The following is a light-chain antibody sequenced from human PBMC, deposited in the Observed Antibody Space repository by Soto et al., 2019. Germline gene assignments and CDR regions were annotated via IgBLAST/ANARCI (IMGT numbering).Light chain of an antibody. Sequence: SVLTQPPSVSGAPGQRVTISCTGSSSNIGAGYDVHWYQQLPGTAPKLLMYGNSNRPSGVPDRFSGSKSGTSASLAITGLQADDEADYYCQSYDSSLSAYVVFGGGTKVTVL. V-gene: IGLV1-40*01. CDR3: QSYDSSLSAYVV. J-gene: IGLJ2*01. CDR1: SSNIGAGYD. CDR2: GNS.